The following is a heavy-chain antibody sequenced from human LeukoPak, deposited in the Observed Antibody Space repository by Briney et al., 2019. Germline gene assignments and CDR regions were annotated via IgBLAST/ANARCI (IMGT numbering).Heavy chain of an antibody. CDR3: AKHKGGALGKYWLDF. D-gene: IGHD7-27*01. J-gene: IGHJ4*02. CDR2: VSDDGVAT. V-gene: IGHV3-23*01. Sequence: PGGSLRLSCAASGFTFSGYAMAWVRQAPGKGLEWVSSVSDDGVATYYADSVKGRFTISKDSSKSMVYLQMNSLRVEDTAIYYCAKHKGGALGKYWLDFLGQGTLVTVS. CDR1: GFTFSGYA.